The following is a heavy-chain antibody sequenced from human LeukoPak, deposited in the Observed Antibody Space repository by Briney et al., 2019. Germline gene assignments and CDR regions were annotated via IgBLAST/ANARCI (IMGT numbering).Heavy chain of an antibody. CDR2: ISGSGGST. CDR1: GFNFSSYT. CDR3: AKDPFYSNYVEDYFDY. V-gene: IGHV3-23*01. Sequence: GGSLRLSCAASGFNFSSYTMSWVCQAPGKGLEWVSAISGSGGSTYYADSVKGRFTISRDNSKNTLYLQMNSLRAEDTAVYYCAKDPFYSNYVEDYFDYWGQGTLVTVSS. J-gene: IGHJ4*02. D-gene: IGHD4-11*01.